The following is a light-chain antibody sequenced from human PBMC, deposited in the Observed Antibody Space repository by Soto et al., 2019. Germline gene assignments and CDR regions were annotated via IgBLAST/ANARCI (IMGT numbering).Light chain of an antibody. CDR2: EDA. V-gene: IGLV2-23*01. J-gene: IGLJ1*01. CDR3: CAFAGSSPTYV. Sequence: QSALSQPASVSGSPGQSITISCTGTSSDFGTYNRVSWYQQHPGKAPRVMIYEDARRPSGVSDRFSGSKSGNSASLTISGLQTEDEADYYCCAFAGSSPTYVFGTGTKVT. CDR1: SSDFGTYNR.